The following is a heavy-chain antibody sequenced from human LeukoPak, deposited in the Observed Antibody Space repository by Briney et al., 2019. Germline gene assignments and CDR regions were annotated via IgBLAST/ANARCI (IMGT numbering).Heavy chain of an antibody. CDR2: YYSGTT. Sequence: YYSGTTYYNPSLKSRVTISVDTSKNQFSLKLTSVTAADTAVYYCARGGGILFYYYYMDVWGKGTTVTVSS. J-gene: IGHJ6*03. CDR3: ARGGGILFYYYYMDV. V-gene: IGHV4-39*07. D-gene: IGHD2-15*01.